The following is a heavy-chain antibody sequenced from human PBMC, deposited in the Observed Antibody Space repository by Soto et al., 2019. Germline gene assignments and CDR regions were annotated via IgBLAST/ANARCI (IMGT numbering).Heavy chain of an antibody. V-gene: IGHV4-4*02. Sequence: SETLSLTCAVSGGSISSSNWRSWVRQPPGKGLEWIGEIYHSGSTNYNPSLKSRVTISVDKSKNQFSLKLSSVTAADTAVYYCSRVLTTVTKWFDPWCQGTLVTGSS. D-gene: IGHD4-17*01. CDR1: GGSISSSNW. CDR3: SRVLTTVTKWFDP. J-gene: IGHJ5*02. CDR2: IYHSGST.